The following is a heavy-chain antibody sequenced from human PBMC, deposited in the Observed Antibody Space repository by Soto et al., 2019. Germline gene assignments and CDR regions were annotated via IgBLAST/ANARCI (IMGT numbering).Heavy chain of an antibody. CDR1: NFSISGGYY. D-gene: IGHD1-26*01. CDR2: IYRSGTT. Sequence: SETLSLTCVVSNFSISGGYYWGWIRQSPGKGLEWIASIYRSGTTSYNPSLKSRVTISVDPSKNQFSLMLTAVTAADTAVYYCARTHSGSYYSVFNYWGRGSLVTVSS. V-gene: IGHV4-38-2*01. J-gene: IGHJ4*02. CDR3: ARTHSGSYYSVFNY.